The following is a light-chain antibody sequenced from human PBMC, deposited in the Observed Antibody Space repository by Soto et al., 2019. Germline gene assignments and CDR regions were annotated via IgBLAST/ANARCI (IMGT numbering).Light chain of an antibody. J-gene: IGLJ1*01. V-gene: IGLV3-1*01. Sequence: SYALTQPPSVSVSPGQTASITCSGDKLGDKYACWYQQKPGQSPVLVIYQDSKRPSGIPERFSGSNSGNTATLTISGTQAMDEADYYCQAWDSSTGGVFGTGTKLTVL. CDR1: KLGDKY. CDR2: QDS. CDR3: QAWDSSTGGV.